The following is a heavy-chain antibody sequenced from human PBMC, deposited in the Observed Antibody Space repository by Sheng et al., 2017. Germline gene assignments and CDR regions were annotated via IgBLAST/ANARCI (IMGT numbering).Heavy chain of an antibody. J-gene: IGHJ3*01. Sequence: EVQLVESGGGLVQPGGSLRLSCAASGFVFSGYWMSWVRQTPEKGLEWVANIKLDGSNKYYVDSVRGRFTISRDNAKNSLYLQMNSLRAEDTAVYYCVRGGVRRCISWGQGTLVTVSS. CDR1: GFVFSGYW. CDR3: VRGGVRRCIS. D-gene: IGHD3-16*01. V-gene: IGHV3-7*01. CDR2: IKLDGSNK.